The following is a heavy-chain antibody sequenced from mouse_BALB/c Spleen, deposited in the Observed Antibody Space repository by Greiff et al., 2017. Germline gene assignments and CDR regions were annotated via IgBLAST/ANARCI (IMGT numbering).Heavy chain of an antibody. CDR3: AREGYEAWFAY. J-gene: IGHJ3*01. CDR1: GYSFTGYY. D-gene: IGHD2-14*01. Sequence: VQLQQSGPELVKPGASVKISCKASGYSFTGYYMHWVKQSHVKSLEWIGRINPYNGATSYNQNFKDKASLTVDKSSSTAYMELHSLTSEDSAVYYCAREGYEAWFAYWGQGTLVTVSA. V-gene: IGHV1-31*01. CDR2: INPYNGAT.